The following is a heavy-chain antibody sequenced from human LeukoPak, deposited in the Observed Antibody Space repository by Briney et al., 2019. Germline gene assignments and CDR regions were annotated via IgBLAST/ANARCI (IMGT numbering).Heavy chain of an antibody. J-gene: IGHJ4*02. CDR3: ARAGADYVWGSYRQWYFDY. CDR2: IYYSGST. CDR1: GGSISRYH. Sequence: SETLSLTCTVSGGSISRYHWSWIRQPPGKGLEWIGYIYYSGSTNYNPSLKSRVTISVDTSKNQFSLKLSSVTAAETAVYYCARAGADYVWGSYRQWYFDYWGQGTLVTVSS. D-gene: IGHD3-16*02. V-gene: IGHV4-59*01.